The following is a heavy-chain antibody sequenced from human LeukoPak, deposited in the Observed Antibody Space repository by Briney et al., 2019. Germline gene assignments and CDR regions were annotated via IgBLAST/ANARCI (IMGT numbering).Heavy chain of an antibody. Sequence: SGGSLRLSCAASGFTFSSYAMSWVRQAPGKGLEWVSAISGSGGSTYYADSVKGRFTISRDNSKNTLYLQMNSLRAEDTAVYYCAKADGYNSAFDIWGQGTMVTVSS. J-gene: IGHJ3*02. D-gene: IGHD5-24*01. CDR2: ISGSGGST. CDR3: AKADGYNSAFDI. CDR1: GFTFSSYA. V-gene: IGHV3-23*01.